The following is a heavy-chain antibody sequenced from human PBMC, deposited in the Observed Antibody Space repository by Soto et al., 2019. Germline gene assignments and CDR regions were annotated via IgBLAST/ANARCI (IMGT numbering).Heavy chain of an antibody. D-gene: IGHD3-9*01. J-gene: IGHJ6*02. CDR3: ARIRGFRAHDILTGLSSAPAYGMDV. Sequence: ESGPTLVNPTQTLTLTCTFSGFSLISSEMSLTWIRQPPGKALEWLALIDWDDDRHYSTTLETRLTISKDTSKNQVVLTLTNMDPVDTATYYCARIRGFRAHDILTGLSSAPAYGMDVWGQGTTVTVSS. CDR1: GFSLISSEMS. CDR2: IDWDDDR. V-gene: IGHV2-70*01.